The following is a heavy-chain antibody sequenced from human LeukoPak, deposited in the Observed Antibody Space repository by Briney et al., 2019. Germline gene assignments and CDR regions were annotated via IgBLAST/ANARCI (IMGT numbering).Heavy chain of an antibody. D-gene: IGHD6-19*01. CDR3: ARSPCIAVAGTFDYYYYGMDV. J-gene: IGHJ6*02. CDR1: GYSFTSYW. V-gene: IGHV5-51*01. Sequence: GESLKISCKGSGYSFTSYWIGWVRQMPGKGLEWMGIIYPGDSDTRYSPSFQGQVTISADKSISTAYLQWSSLKASDTAMYYCARSPCIAVAGTFDYYYYGMDVWGQGTTVTVSS. CDR2: IYPGDSDT.